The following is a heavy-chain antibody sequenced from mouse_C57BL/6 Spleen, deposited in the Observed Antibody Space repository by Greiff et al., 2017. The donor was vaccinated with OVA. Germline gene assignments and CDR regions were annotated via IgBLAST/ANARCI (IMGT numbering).Heavy chain of an antibody. CDR1: GYSITSGYY. CDR3: ARESNYSYYAMDY. D-gene: IGHD2-5*01. CDR2: ISYDGSN. Sequence: EVQVVESGPGLVKPSQSLSLTCSVTGYSITSGYYWNWIRQFPGNKLEWMGYISYDGSNNYNPSLKNRISITRDTSKNQFFLKLNSVTTEDTATYYCARESNYSYYAMDYWGQGTSVTVSS. V-gene: IGHV3-6*01. J-gene: IGHJ4*01.